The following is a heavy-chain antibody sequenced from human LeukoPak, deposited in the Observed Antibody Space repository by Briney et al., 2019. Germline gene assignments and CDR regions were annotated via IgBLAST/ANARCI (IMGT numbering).Heavy chain of an antibody. Sequence: ASVKVSCKASGYTFTGYFMHWVRQAPGQGLEWMGWINPNSGGTDYAQKFQGRVTMTRDTSISTAYMELSRLRSDDTAVYYCARDFGGSRSYFDYWGQGTLVTVSS. J-gene: IGHJ4*02. CDR1: GYTFTGYF. V-gene: IGHV1-2*02. D-gene: IGHD3-16*01. CDR2: INPNSGGT. CDR3: ARDFGGSRSYFDY.